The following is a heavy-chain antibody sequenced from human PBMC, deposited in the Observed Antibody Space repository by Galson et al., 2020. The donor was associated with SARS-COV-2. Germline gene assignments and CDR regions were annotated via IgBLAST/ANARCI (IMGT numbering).Heavy chain of an antibody. J-gene: IGHJ4*02. D-gene: IGHD1-26*01. CDR2: IDWDGDK. Sequence: SGPTLVKPTQTLTLTCTFSGFSLSTSGMSVTWIRQPPGKALEWLARIDWDGDKFYSTSLQTRLAISKGTSKNQVVLTMTNMDPVDTATYYCARLLVGAHRYYFDDWGQGTLVTVSS. CDR1: GFSLSTSGMS. V-gene: IGHV2-70*17. CDR3: ARLLVGAHRYYFDD.